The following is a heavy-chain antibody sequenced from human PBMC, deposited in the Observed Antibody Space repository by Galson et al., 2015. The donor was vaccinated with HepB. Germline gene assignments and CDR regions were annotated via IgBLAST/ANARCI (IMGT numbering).Heavy chain of an antibody. Sequence: SLRLSCAASGFTFSSYSMNWVRQAPGKGLEWVSSISSSSYIYYADSVKGRFTISRDNSKNALYMQMNSLRAEDTALYYCARGGLSVSGFDSWGQGTLVTVSS. V-gene: IGHV3-21*04. CDR1: GFTFSSYS. D-gene: IGHD6-19*01. CDR3: ARGGLSVSGFDS. J-gene: IGHJ5*01. CDR2: ISSSSYI.